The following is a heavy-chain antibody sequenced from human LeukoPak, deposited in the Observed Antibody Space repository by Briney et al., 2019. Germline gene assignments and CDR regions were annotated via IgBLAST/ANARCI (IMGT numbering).Heavy chain of an antibody. CDR1: GYTFTSYA. J-gene: IGHJ3*02. CDR3: ASQNYGSGSYRSPGAFGI. D-gene: IGHD3-10*01. Sequence: ASVKVSCKASGYTFTSYAMNWVRQAPGQGLEWMGWINTNTGNPTYAQGFTGRFVFSLDTSVSTAYLQISSLKAEDTAVYYCASQNYGSGSYRSPGAFGIWGQGTMVTVSS. CDR2: INTNTGNP. V-gene: IGHV7-4-1*02.